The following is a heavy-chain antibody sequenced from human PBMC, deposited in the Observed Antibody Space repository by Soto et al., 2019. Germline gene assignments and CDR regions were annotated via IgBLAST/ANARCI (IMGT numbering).Heavy chain of an antibody. CDR3: AVAMVREILIFESSGMHV. Sequence: QVQLVQSGAEVKKPGSSVKVSCKTSGGTFNNYAISWVRQAPGQGLEWMGGLIPNFDTPTYAQTFQDRLTIIADESTSTVSMELRSLRSDDTAVYYCAVAMVREILIFESSGMHVWGQGTTVTVSS. D-gene: IGHD3-10*01. CDR2: LIPNFDTP. V-gene: IGHV1-69*01. J-gene: IGHJ6*02. CDR1: GGTFNNYA.